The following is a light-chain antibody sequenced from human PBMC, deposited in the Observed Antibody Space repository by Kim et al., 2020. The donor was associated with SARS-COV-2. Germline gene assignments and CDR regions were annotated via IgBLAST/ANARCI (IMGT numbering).Light chain of an antibody. Sequence: EIVMTQSPVTLSVSPGERATLSCRASQSVSSNLAWFQQRPGQAPRLLIYGASTRATGIPARFSGSGSGTEFILTISSLQSEDFAVYYCQQYNDWCTFGQGTKVDIK. V-gene: IGKV3-15*01. CDR1: QSVSSN. J-gene: IGKJ1*01. CDR3: QQYNDWCT. CDR2: GAS.